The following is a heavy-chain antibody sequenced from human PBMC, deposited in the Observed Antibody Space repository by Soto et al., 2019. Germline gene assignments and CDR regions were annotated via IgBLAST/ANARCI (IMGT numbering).Heavy chain of an antibody. J-gene: IGHJ3*02. D-gene: IGHD4-17*01. V-gene: IGHV4-61*08. Sequence: SETLSLTCTVSGGSVSSGAYHWSWVRQPPGKGLKWIGYIHYSGSTNYNPSLKSRVTISVDTSKNQFSLKLSSVTAADTAVYYCARDNADYGGNLNAFDIWGQGTMVTVSS. CDR2: IHYSGST. CDR3: ARDNADYGGNLNAFDI. CDR1: GGSVSSGAYH.